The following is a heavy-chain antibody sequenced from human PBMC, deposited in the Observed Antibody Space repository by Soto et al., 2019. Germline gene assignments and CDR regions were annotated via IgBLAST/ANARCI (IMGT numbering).Heavy chain of an antibody. J-gene: IGHJ4*02. CDR2: IYTGGGT. V-gene: IGHV3-66*01. Sequence: EVPLVESGGGLVPPGGSLRLSCAASGLTVRTNPMSWVRQAPGKGLEWVSVIYTGGGTHYADSVKGSFTIARDNAKNTVNLQMNSLRPEDTAVYYCARDGSGHWGQGTLVTVSS. CDR3: ARDGSGH. CDR1: GLTVRTNP.